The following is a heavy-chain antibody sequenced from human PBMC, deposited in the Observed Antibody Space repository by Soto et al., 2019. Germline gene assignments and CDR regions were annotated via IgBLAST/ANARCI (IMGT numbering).Heavy chain of an antibody. V-gene: IGHV4-31*03. CDR3: ARTIFGVVIYFDY. CDR2: IYYSGST. CDR1: GGSISSGGYY. J-gene: IGHJ4*02. D-gene: IGHD3-3*01. Sequence: SETLSLTCTVSGGSISSGGYYWSWIRQHPGKGLEWIGYIYYSGSTYYNLSLKSRVTISVDTSKNQFSLKLSSVTAADTAVYYCARTIFGVVIYFDYWGQGTLVTVSS.